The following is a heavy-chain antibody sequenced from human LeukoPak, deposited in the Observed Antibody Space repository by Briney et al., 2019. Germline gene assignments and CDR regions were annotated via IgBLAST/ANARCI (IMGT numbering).Heavy chain of an antibody. J-gene: IGHJ4*02. V-gene: IGHV4-4*07. Sequence: SETLTLTCTVSGGSISSYYWSWIRQRAAKGLERIGRIYTSGSTNYNPSLKSQVTMSVDTSKNQFSLKASFLDAAGTGGVFCAKYQLERGPYYLVHWGEGTVDTVSS. D-gene: IGHD1-1*01. CDR3: AKYQLERGPYYLVH. CDR2: IYTSGST. CDR1: GGSISSYY.